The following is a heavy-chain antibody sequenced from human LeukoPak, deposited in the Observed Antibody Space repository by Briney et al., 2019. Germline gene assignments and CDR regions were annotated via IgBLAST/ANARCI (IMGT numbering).Heavy chain of an antibody. CDR2: INRSGGGT. CDR3: AKSGYNYGNFDY. J-gene: IGHJ4*02. CDR1: GFTFSNYA. D-gene: IGHD5-18*01. V-gene: IGHV3-23*01. Sequence: PGGSLRLSCAASGFTFSNYAMTWVRQAPGKGLEWVSTINRSGGGTYYADSVKGRFTISRDNSKNTLYLQMNSLRAEDTAVYYCAKSGYNYGNFDYWGQGTLVTVSS.